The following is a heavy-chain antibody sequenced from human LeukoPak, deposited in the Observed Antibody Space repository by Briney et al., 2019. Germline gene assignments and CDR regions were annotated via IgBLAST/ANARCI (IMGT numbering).Heavy chain of an antibody. J-gene: IGHJ4*02. CDR3: ARVVSTSSQFDY. Sequence: GGSLRLSCAASGYTFSGHNMIWVRQAPGKGLEWVSYIDSSGSTINYADSVKGRFTISRDNGKNSLYLQMNSLRAEDTAVYYCARVVSTSSQFDYWGQGTLVTVSS. CDR1: GYTFSGHN. V-gene: IGHV3-48*01. CDR2: IDSSGSTI. D-gene: IGHD2-2*01.